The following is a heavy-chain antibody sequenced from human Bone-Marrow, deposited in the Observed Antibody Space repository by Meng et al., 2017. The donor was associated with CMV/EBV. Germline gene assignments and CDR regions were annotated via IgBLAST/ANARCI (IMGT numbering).Heavy chain of an antibody. J-gene: IGHJ6*02. CDR3: ARTTTYYYGMDV. CDR1: GGSISSSSYY. D-gene: IGHD1-1*01. Sequence: SETLSLTCTVSGGSISSSSYYWGWIRQPPGKGLEWIGSIYYSGSTYYNPSLKSRVTISVDTSKNQFSLKLSSVTAADTAVYYCARTTTYYYGMDVWGQGTTVTIYS. CDR2: IYYSGST. V-gene: IGHV4-39*01.